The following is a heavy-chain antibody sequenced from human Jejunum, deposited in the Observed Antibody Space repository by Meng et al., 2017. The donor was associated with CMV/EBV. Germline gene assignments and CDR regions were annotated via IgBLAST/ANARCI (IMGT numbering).Heavy chain of an antibody. D-gene: IGHD2-2*01. CDR2: ILSDTGYI. V-gene: IGHV3-21*01. CDR1: FTCFP. Sequence: FTCFPMTWVRQAPGKGLEWVASILSDTGYIYSADSVKGRFIISRDNAKKSLYLQMNSLRVEDTAVYYCARDQFCSTTNCALKTWGQGTLVTVSS. J-gene: IGHJ1*01. CDR3: ARDQFCSTTNCALKT.